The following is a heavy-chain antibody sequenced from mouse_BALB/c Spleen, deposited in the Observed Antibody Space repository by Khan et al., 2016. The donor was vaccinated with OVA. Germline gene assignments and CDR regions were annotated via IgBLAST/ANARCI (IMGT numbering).Heavy chain of an antibody. CDR3: VRGRAY. J-gene: IGHJ3*01. CDR2: ISYSGRT. D-gene: IGHD3-3*01. V-gene: IGHV3-2*02. Sequence: EVQLQESGPGLVKPSQSLSLTCTVTGYSITSDYAWNWIRQFPGNRLEWMGYISYSGRTSYTPSLKSRISITRDTSKNQFFLQLNSVTTGATATYYCVRGRAYWGQGTLVTVSA. CDR1: GYSITSDYA.